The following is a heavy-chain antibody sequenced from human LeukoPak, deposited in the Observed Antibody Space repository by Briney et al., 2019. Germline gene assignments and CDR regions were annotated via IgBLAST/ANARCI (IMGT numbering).Heavy chain of an antibody. Sequence: GGSLRLSCAASGFTFSSYGMHWVRQAPGKGLEWVAVIWYDGSNKYYADSVKGRFTFSRDNSKNTLYLQMNSLRAEDTAVYYCARGSSGWYPGPFDYWGQGTLVTVSS. D-gene: IGHD6-19*01. CDR3: ARGSSGWYPGPFDY. CDR2: IWYDGSNK. CDR1: GFTFSSYG. J-gene: IGHJ4*02. V-gene: IGHV3-33*01.